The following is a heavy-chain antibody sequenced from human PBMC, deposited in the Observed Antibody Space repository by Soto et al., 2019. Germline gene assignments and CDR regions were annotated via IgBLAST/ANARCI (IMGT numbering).Heavy chain of an antibody. D-gene: IGHD6-19*01. CDR2: IIPIFGTA. V-gene: IGHV1-69*12. CDR3: ARDRDLIAVAGSSYFDY. J-gene: IGHJ4*02. CDR1: GGTFSSYA. Sequence: QVQLVQSGAEVKKPGSSVKVSCKASGGTFSSYAISWVRQAPGQGLEWMGGIIPIFGTANYAQKFQGRVTITAXXSXSXXYMELSSLRSEDTAVYYCARDRDLIAVAGSSYFDYWGQGTLVTVSS.